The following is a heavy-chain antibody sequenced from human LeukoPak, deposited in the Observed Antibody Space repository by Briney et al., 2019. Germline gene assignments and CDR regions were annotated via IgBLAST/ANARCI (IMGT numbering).Heavy chain of an antibody. CDR1: RFTFSTYT. Sequence: GGSLRLSCTASRFTFSTYTMSWVRQAPGKGLEWVSSISGSGDTTYYTGSVKGRFTISRDNSKNALYLQMSSLRAEDTAVYYCAKSQRNDQQVVQRIDYWGQGTLVTVSS. CDR2: ISGSGDTT. V-gene: IGHV3-23*01. D-gene: IGHD2-2*01. J-gene: IGHJ4*02. CDR3: AKSQRNDQQVVQRIDY.